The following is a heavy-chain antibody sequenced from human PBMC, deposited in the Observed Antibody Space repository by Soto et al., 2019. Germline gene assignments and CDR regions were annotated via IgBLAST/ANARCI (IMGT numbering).Heavy chain of an antibody. Sequence: QVQLVESGGGVAQPGRSLRLSCAASGFTFSSYGMHWVRQAPGKGLEWVAVIWYDGSNKYYADSVKGRFTISRDNSKNTLYLQMNSLRAEDTAVYYCARDRPSYYYYGMDVWGQGTTVTVSS. CDR2: IWYDGSNK. CDR3: ARDRPSYYYYGMDV. V-gene: IGHV3-33*01. J-gene: IGHJ6*02. CDR1: GFTFSSYG. D-gene: IGHD6-6*01.